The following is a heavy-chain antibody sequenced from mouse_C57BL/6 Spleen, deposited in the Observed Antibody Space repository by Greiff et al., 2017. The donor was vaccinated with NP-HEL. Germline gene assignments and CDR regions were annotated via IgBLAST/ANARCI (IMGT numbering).Heavy chain of an antibody. Sequence: EVQVVESGEGLVKPGGSLKLSCAASGFTFSSYAMSWVRQTPEKRLEWVAYISSGGDYIYYADTVKGRFTISRDNARNTLYLQMSSLKSEDTAMYYCTRDYYGSRYYFDYWGQGTTLTVSS. CDR2: ISSGGDYI. J-gene: IGHJ2*01. D-gene: IGHD1-1*01. V-gene: IGHV5-9-1*02. CDR1: GFTFSSYA. CDR3: TRDYYGSRYYFDY.